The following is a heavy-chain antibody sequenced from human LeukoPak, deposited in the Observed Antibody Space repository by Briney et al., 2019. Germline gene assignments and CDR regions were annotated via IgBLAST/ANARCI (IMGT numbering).Heavy chain of an antibody. CDR2: VSGSGGST. CDR3: AKGAASRGYTYVAN. CDR1: AFTFRPYA. Sequence: GGSLRLSCAASAFTFRPYAMIWVRQAPGKGLGWVSSVSGSGGSTYYADSVKGRFTISRDNSNNTLYLQMNSPRAEDTAVYYCAKGAASRGYTYVANWGQGTLVTVSS. J-gene: IGHJ4*02. V-gene: IGHV3-23*01. D-gene: IGHD5-18*01.